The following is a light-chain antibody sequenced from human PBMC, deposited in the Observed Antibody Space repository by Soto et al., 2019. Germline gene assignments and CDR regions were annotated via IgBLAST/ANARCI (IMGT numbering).Light chain of an antibody. J-gene: IGKJ2*01. CDR2: GAS. CDR1: QSISSTY. V-gene: IGKV3-20*01. CDR3: QQYGSPPLMYT. Sequence: ESVLTQSPGTLSLFPGERATLSCRASQSISSTYLAWYQHKPGQAPRLLIYGASSRATGIPDRFSGSGSGTYFNLTISRLEPEDFAVYYCQQYGSPPLMYTFGQGTKLEI.